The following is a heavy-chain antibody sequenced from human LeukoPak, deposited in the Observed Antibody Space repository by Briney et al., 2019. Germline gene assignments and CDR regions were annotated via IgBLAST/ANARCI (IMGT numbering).Heavy chain of an antibody. CDR2: ISSSSNTI. D-gene: IGHD3-10*01. Sequence: PGGSLRLSCAASGFSFNSYSMNWVRQAPGKGLEWVSYISSSSNTIYYVDSVNGRFTISRDNAKNSLYLQMNSLRDEDTAVYYCARDPRYSAGYGSGVYRADGFDIWGQGTMVTVSS. CDR1: GFSFNSYS. V-gene: IGHV3-48*02. J-gene: IGHJ3*02. CDR3: ARDPRYSAGYGSGVYRADGFDI.